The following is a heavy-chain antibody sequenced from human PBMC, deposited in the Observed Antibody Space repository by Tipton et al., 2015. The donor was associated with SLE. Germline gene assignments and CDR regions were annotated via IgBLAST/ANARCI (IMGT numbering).Heavy chain of an antibody. CDR3: ARDRYYGSGSLGSNYYYMDV. CDR1: GDSTSVHY. CDR2: IYYSGST. J-gene: IGHJ6*03. D-gene: IGHD3-10*01. Sequence: TLSLTCTVSGDSTSVHYWSWIRQSPGKGLEWIGYIYYSGSTNYNPSLKSRVTISVDTSKNQFSLKLSSVTAADTAVYYCARDRYYGSGSLGSNYYYMDVWGKGTTVTVSS. V-gene: IGHV4-59*11.